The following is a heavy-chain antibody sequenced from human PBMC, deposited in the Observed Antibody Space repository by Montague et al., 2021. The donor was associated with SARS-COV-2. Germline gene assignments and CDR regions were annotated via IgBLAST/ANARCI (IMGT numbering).Heavy chain of an antibody. V-gene: IGHV4-59*01. Sequence: SETLSLTCTVSGGSISGFYWSWIRQPPGKGLEWIGYIYYSGSTKXXPSLEVRFPVSVTRTKNQVSLKLTSVTAADTAVYYCARLLRSCTNGVCRTYYYYALDVWGQGITVTVSS. CDR3: ARLLRSCTNGVCRTYYYYALDV. CDR2: IYYSGST. CDR1: GGSISGFY. J-gene: IGHJ6*02. D-gene: IGHD2-8*01.